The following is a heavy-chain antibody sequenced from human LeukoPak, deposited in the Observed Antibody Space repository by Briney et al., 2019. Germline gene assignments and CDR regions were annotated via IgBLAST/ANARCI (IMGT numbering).Heavy chain of an antibody. CDR3: ARVRMGIDYYYYYMDV. CDR1: GYTFTGYY. J-gene: IGHJ6*03. V-gene: IGHV1-2*02. Sequence: ASVKVSCKASGYTFTGYYMHWVRQAPGQGLEWMGWINPNSGGTNYAQKFQGRVTMTRDTSISTAYMELSRLRSDDTAVYYCARVRMGIDYYYYYMDVWGKGTTATVSS. CDR2: INPNSGGT. D-gene: IGHD3-10*01.